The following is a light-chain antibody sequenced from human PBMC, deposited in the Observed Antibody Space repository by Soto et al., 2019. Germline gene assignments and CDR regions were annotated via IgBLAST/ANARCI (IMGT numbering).Light chain of an antibody. J-gene: IGLJ2*01. CDR2: EVN. CDR1: SSDIGASNY. V-gene: IGLV2-14*01. CDR3: SSYTSTSTVI. Sequence: QSALTQPASVSGSPGQSITISCTGASSDIGASNYVSWYQHHPGKAPKLMIYEVNIRSSGVSHRFSGSKSGNTASLTISGLQSEDEADYYCSSYTSTSTVIFGGGTQLTVL.